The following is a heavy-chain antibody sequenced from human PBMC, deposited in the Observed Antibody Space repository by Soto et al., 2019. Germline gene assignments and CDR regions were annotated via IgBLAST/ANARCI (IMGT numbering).Heavy chain of an antibody. J-gene: IGHJ4*02. Sequence: RGSLKISCEGSGYPFSYFWIGWVRQMPGKGLEWMGIIYPSDSETRYSPSFQGQVTISADKSISTAYLQWNSLKASDTAMYYCTRPYTAGIFSPGIYGGKGPGVTV. CDR1: GYPFSYFW. CDR2: IYPSDSET. CDR3: TRPYTAGIFSPGIY. D-gene: IGHD6-13*01. V-gene: IGHV5-51*01.